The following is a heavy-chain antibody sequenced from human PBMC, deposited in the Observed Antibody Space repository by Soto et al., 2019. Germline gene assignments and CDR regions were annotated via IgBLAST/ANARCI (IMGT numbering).Heavy chain of an antibody. Sequence: PSETLSLTCTVSGGSISSSSYYWGWIRQPPGKGLEWIGEINHSGSTNYNPSLKSRVTISVDTSKNQFSLKLSSVTAADTAVYYCARGLTQQLVRVNWFDPWGQGTLVTVSS. CDR3: ARGLTQQLVRVNWFDP. J-gene: IGHJ5*02. CDR2: INHSGST. D-gene: IGHD6-13*01. CDR1: GGSISSSSYY. V-gene: IGHV4-39*07.